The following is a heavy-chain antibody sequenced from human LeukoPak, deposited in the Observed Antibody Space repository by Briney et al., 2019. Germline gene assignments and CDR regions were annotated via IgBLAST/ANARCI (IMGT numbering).Heavy chain of an antibody. CDR1: GGSISSYY. CDR2: IYTSGST. V-gene: IGHV4-4*07. CDR3: ASGITMVRGVIANFDY. J-gene: IGHJ4*02. D-gene: IGHD3-10*01. Sequence: PSETLSLTCTVSGGSISSYYWSWIRQPAGKGLEWIGRIYTSGSTNYNPSLKSRVTMSVDTSKNQFSLKLSSVTAADTAVYYCASGITMVRGVIANFDYWGQGTLVTVSS.